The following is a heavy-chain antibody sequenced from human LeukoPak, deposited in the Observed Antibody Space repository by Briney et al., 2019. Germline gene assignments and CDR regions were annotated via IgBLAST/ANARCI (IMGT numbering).Heavy chain of an antibody. CDR1: GFAFGTYS. D-gene: IGHD2-21*01. CDR2: ISSSSTTI. V-gene: IGHV3-48*04. CDR3: ATPALYCGGDCFAT. Sequence: GGSLRLSCAASGFAFGTYSTNWVRQAPGRGPECVSYISSSSTTIHYTDSVKGRFTISRDNARNTLYLQMNSLRVEDTAVYYCATPALYCGGDCFATWGRGTLVTVSS. J-gene: IGHJ5*02.